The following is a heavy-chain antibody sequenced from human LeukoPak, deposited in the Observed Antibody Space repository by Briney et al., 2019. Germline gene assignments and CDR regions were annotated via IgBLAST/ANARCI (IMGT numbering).Heavy chain of an antibody. V-gene: IGHV3-30*02. Sequence: GGSLRLSSAASGFSFITYGMHWVRQAPGKGLEWVAFIRSDGVSKYYADSVKGRFTISRDNSKNTLYLQMNSLRAEDTAVYYCNGDYDYWGQGTPVTVSS. CDR2: IRSDGVSK. CDR1: GFSFITYG. D-gene: IGHD4-17*01. J-gene: IGHJ4*02. CDR3: NGDYDY.